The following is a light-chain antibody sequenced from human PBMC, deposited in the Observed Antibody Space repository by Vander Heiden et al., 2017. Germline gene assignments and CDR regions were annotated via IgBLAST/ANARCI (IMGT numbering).Light chain of an antibody. CDR1: QSVSSN. J-gene: IGKJ1*01. V-gene: IGKV3-15*01. CDR3: QQYNNWPPWT. CDR2: DAS. Sequence: EIVMTQSPATLSVSPGERATLSCRASQSVSSNLAWYQQKTGQTPRHLIYDASTRATGIPARFSGSGSGTEFTLTISSLQSEDFAVYYCQQYNNWPPWTFGQGTKVEIK.